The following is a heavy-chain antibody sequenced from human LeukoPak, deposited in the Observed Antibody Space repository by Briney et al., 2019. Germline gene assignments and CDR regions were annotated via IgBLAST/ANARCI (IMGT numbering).Heavy chain of an antibody. CDR2: IGSYEGDT. J-gene: IGHJ5*01. Sequence: APVKVSCKATSYISWVRQAPGQGLEWMAWIGSYEGDTYYAQNFRDRLTVTSDTSTGTVYLHLRSLRPDDTAVYYCARDFWNFDDSGGYNRDFDSWGQGTLVTVSS. D-gene: IGHD1-1*01. V-gene: IGHV1-18*04. CDR3: ARDFWNFDDSGGYNRDFDS. CDR1: SY.